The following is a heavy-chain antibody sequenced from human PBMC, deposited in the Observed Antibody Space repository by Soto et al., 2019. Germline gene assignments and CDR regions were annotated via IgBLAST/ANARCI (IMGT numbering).Heavy chain of an antibody. CDR3: ARDPGSGSYYGWFDP. D-gene: IGHD3-10*01. Sequence: SETLSLTCTVSGGSISNYYWSWIRQPPGKGLEWIAYIYYSGSTNYNPSLKSRVTISVDTSKNQFSLKLSSVTAADTAVYYCARDPGSGSYYGWFDPWGQGTLVTVSS. CDR2: IYYSGST. CDR1: GGSISNYY. V-gene: IGHV4-59*01. J-gene: IGHJ5*02.